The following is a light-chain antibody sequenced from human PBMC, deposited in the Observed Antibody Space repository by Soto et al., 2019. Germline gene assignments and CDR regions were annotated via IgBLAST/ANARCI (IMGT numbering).Light chain of an antibody. CDR2: KNN. CDR1: SGGIASNY. J-gene: IGLJ2*01. CDR3: QSYDTTTVV. Sequence: NFMLTQPHSVSESPGKTVTISCTRSSGGIASNYVQWYQQRPGSAPITVIYKNNQRPSGVPARFSGSTDGSSNSASLTISGLQIEDEADYYCQSYDTTTVVFGGGTKVTVL. V-gene: IGLV6-57*04.